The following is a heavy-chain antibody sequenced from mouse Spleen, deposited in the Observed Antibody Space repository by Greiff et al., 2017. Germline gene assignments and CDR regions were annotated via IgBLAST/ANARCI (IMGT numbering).Heavy chain of an antibody. D-gene: IGHD3-1*01. CDR2: INPNNGGT. Sequence: VQLKESGPELVKPGASVKIPCKASGYTFTDYNMDWVKQSHGKSLEWIGDINPNNGGTIYNQKFKGKATLTVDKSSSTAYMELRSLTSEDTAVYYCARWGAYYYAMDYWGQGTSVTVSS. CDR3: ARWGAYYYAMDY. J-gene: IGHJ4*01. CDR1: GYTFTDYN. V-gene: IGHV1-18*01.